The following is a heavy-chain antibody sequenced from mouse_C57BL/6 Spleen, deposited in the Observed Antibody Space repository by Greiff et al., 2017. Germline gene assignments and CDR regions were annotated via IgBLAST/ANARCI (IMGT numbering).Heavy chain of an antibody. CDR2: ISYDGSN. J-gene: IGHJ3*01. V-gene: IGHV3-6*01. Sequence: EVHLVESGPGLVKPSQSLSLTCSVTGYSITSGYYWNWIRQFPGNKLEWMGYISYDGSNNYNPSLKNRISITRDTSKNQFFLKLNSVTTEDTATYYCARESYDYVAYWGQGTLVTVSA. CDR3: ARESYDYVAY. CDR1: GYSITSGYY. D-gene: IGHD2-4*01.